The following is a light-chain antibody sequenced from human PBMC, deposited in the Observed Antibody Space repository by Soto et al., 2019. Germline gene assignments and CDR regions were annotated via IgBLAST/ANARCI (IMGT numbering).Light chain of an antibody. J-gene: IGKJ4*01. CDR1: QSVSSSY. Sequence: EIVLTQSPGTLSLSPGERATLSCRASQSVSSSYLAWYQQKPGQAPRLLIYGASSRATGIPDRFSGSGSGTSFTLTISRLEPEDFAVYSCQQYGSSLRTFGGGTKVEIK. V-gene: IGKV3-20*01. CDR2: GAS. CDR3: QQYGSSLRT.